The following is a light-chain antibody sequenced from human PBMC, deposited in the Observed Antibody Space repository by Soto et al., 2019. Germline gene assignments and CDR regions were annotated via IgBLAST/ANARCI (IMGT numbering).Light chain of an antibody. J-gene: IGLJ2*01. Sequence: SYELTQPPSVSVAPGKTARITCGGNNIGSKSVHWYQQKPGQAPVLVIYYDSDRPAGIPERFSGSNSGNTATLTISRVEAWDEADYYCQVWDSRSDHPGVVFGGGTQLNVL. CDR2: YDS. CDR1: NIGSKS. V-gene: IGLV3-21*04. CDR3: QVWDSRSDHPGVV.